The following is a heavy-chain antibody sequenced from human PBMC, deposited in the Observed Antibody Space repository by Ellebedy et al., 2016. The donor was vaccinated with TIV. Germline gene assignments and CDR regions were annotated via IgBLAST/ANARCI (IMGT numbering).Heavy chain of an antibody. CDR3: ASSPSGYEIPY. CDR2: IYHSGGT. V-gene: IGHV4-39*07. D-gene: IGHD5-12*01. CDR1: GGTISSTNYY. J-gene: IGHJ4*02. Sequence: SETLSLXCNVSGGTISSTNYYWGWIRQSPEKGLEWIGSIYHSGGTYYNPSLKSRLTISLDTTKNQFSLRLDSVTAADTAVYYCASSPSGYEIPYWGQGTLVTVSS.